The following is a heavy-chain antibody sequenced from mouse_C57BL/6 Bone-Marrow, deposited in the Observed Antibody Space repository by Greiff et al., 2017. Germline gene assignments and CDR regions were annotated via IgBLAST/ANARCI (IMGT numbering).Heavy chain of an antibody. J-gene: IGHJ3*01. CDR2: ITHSGET. V-gene: IGHV12-3*01. CDR1: GFPITSGYY. Sequence: QVQLKESGPGLVKPSQSLFLTCSITGFPITSGYYWIWMRQSPGKPLEWMGYITHSGETFYNPSLQSPISITRETSKNQFFLQLNSVTTEDTAMYYCAGDPIYYGNYKVIFAYWGQGTLVTVSA. D-gene: IGHD2-1*01. CDR3: AGDPIYYGNYKVIFAY.